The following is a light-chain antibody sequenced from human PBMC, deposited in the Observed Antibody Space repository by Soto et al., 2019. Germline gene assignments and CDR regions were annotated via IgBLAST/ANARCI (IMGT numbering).Light chain of an antibody. CDR1: QSVSTY. CDR3: QQPSNFQIT. Sequence: EIVITQSPATLSVSPGERATLSCRASQSVSTYLAWYQQKPGQAPRLLIYDASNMDTGVPARFRGSGSGTDFTLTISSLQPDDFAVYYCQQPSNFQITFGQGTRLEIK. CDR2: DAS. J-gene: IGKJ5*01. V-gene: IGKV3-11*01.